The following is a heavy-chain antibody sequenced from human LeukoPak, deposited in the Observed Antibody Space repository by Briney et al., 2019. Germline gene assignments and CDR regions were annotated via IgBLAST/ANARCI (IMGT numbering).Heavy chain of an antibody. CDR1: GGSFSGYY. V-gene: IGHV4-34*01. CDR2: INHSGST. J-gene: IGHJ4*02. D-gene: IGHD3-10*01. CDR3: ARVRGRGVTDY. Sequence: SETLSLTCAVYGGSFSGYYWSWIRQPPGKGLEWIGEINHSGSTNYNPSLKSRVTISVDTSKNQFSLKLSSVTAADTAVYHCARVRGRGVTDYWGQGTLVTVSS.